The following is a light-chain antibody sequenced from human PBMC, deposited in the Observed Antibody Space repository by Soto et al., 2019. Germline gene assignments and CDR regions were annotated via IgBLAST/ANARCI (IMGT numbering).Light chain of an antibody. Sequence: QSALTQPASVSGSPGQSITISCTGTSSNVGGYNYVSWYQQHPGKAPKLMIYEVSNRPSGVSRRFSGSKSGNTASLTISGLLPEDEAAYYCSSYTSTTPISVFGSGTKVTVL. CDR3: SSYTSTTPISV. CDR1: SSNVGGYNY. CDR2: EVS. J-gene: IGLJ1*01. V-gene: IGLV2-14*01.